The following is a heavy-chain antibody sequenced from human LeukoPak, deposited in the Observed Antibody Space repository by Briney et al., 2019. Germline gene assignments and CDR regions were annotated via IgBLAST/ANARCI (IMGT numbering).Heavy chain of an antibody. V-gene: IGHV4-31*03. Sequence: SQTLSLTCTLSGGSITSVRYYWTWIRQHPQRGLEWIGYVSYSGSTNYNSSLKSRLTISADTSKNQFYLRLTSVTAADTAVYYCARDPRGDITGTTFDRWGQGTLVTVSS. J-gene: IGHJ5*02. D-gene: IGHD1-20*01. CDR3: ARDPRGDITGTTFDR. CDR2: VSYSGST. CDR1: GGSITSVRYY.